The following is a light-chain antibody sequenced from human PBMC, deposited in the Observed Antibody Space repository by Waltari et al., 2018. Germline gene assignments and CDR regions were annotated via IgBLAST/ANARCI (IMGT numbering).Light chain of an antibody. CDR2: DFT. V-gene: IGLV2-8*01. CDR3: CSFSGGNDLL. J-gene: IGLJ2*01. Sequence: QSALTQPPSASGPPGQSVTISCTGTNSDIDNFQYVSWYQPHPGKAPRLIIYDFTKRPSEVPNPFSGSKSGNMASLTVSYLQADDEADYFCCSFSGGNDLLFGGGTKLTVL. CDR1: NSDIDNFQY.